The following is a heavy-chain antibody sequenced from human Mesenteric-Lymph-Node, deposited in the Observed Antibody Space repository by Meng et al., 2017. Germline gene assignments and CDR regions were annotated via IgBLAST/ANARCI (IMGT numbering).Heavy chain of an antibody. CDR1: GFTFSSYS. CDR3: ARDLGYSSSWPPWGSGWSFGPHDY. CDR2: ISSSSSYI. V-gene: IGHV3-21*01. Sequence: GESLKISCAASGFTFSSYSMNWVRQAPGKGLEWVSSISSSSSYIYYADSVKGRFTISRDNAKNSLYLQMNSLRAEDTAVYYCARDLGYSSSWPPWGSGWSFGPHDYWGQGTLVTVSS. D-gene: IGHD6-13*01. J-gene: IGHJ4*02.